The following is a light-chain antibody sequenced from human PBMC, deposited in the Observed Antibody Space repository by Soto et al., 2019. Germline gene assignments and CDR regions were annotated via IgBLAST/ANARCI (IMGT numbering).Light chain of an antibody. J-gene: IGKJ5*01. CDR2: GAS. V-gene: IGKV1-39*01. CDR3: QQLNSYPIT. CDR1: QTISTY. Sequence: DIQMTQSPSPLSASVGDRVTITCRASQTISTYLNWYQQKPGKAPKLLIYGASSLQSGVPSRFSGSGSGTDFTLTISSLQPEDFATYYCQQLNSYPITFGQGTRLEI.